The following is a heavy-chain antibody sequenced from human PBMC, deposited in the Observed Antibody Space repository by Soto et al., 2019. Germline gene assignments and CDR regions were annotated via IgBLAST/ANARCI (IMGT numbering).Heavy chain of an antibody. Sequence: ASVKVSCKASGYTFISCAMHWVRQAPGQRLEWMGWIYAGNGNTKYSQKFQGRVTITRDTSASTAYMELSSLRSEDTAVYYCARDPGQQLPHYFDYWGQGTLVTVPS. CDR3: ARDPGQQLPHYFDY. CDR1: GYTFISCA. V-gene: IGHV1-3*01. CDR2: IYAGNGNT. J-gene: IGHJ4*02. D-gene: IGHD6-13*01.